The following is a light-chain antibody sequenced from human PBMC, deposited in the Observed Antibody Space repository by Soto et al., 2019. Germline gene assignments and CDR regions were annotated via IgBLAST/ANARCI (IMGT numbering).Light chain of an antibody. CDR2: EVS. CDR3: SSYAGSNNPVI. CDR1: RSDVGGYNY. V-gene: IGLV2-8*01. J-gene: IGLJ2*01. Sequence: QSALTQPPSASGSPGQSVTISCTGTRSDVGGYNYVSWYQQHPGKAPKFLIFEVSRRPSGVPDRFSGSKSGNTASLTVSGLQVDDEADYYCSSYAGSNNPVIFGGGTKLTVL.